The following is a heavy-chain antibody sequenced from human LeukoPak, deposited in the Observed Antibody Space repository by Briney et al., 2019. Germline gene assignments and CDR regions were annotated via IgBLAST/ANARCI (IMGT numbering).Heavy chain of an antibody. Sequence: ASVKISCKASGYTFTSHDINWVRQASEQGLEWMGYINPDSGDAGYAREFQGRLTVTRDNSITTAYMELDSLTAADTAVYYCTRGWDHWGLGTLVTVSS. J-gene: IGHJ4*02. V-gene: IGHV1-8*01. CDR3: TRGWDH. CDR1: GYTFTSHD. CDR2: INPDSGDA.